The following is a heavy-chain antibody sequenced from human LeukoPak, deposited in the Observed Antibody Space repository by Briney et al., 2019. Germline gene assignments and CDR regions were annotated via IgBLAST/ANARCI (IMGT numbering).Heavy chain of an antibody. D-gene: IGHD2-15*01. CDR2: IYYSGST. V-gene: IGHV4-39*01. CDR1: GGSISSSSYY. Sequence: SETLSLTCTVSGGSISSSSYYWGWLRQPPGKGLEWIGSIYYSGSTYYNPSLKSRVTISVDTSKNQFSLKLSSVTAADTAVYYCASRLCSGGSCYEDYWGQGTLVTVSS. CDR3: ASRLCSGGSCYEDY. J-gene: IGHJ4*02.